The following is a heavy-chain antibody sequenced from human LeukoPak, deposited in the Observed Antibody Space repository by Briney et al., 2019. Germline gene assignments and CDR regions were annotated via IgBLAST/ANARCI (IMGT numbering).Heavy chain of an antibody. Sequence: PGGSLRLSCAASGFAFSFYAMSWVRQAPGKGLEWVANIKLDGSETNYGDSVKGRFTISRDNAKNSLFLQMNSLRAEDTAVYYCARGYSYVFYWGQGTLVSVSS. CDR1: GFAFSFYA. J-gene: IGHJ4*02. CDR3: ARGYSYVFY. V-gene: IGHV3-7*04. D-gene: IGHD5-18*01. CDR2: IKLDGSET.